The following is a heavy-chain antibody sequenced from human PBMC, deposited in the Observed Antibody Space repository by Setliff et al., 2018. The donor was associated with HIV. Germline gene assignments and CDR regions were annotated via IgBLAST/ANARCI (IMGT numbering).Heavy chain of an antibody. CDR3: ASPYFVVY. D-gene: IGHD2-21*01. CDR1: GFTFSSYW. Sequence: ETLSLSCAASGFTFSSYWMNWVRQAPGKGLEWVANIKQDGREKYYVDSVKGRFTISRDNAKISLYLQMNSLRAEDTAVYYCASPYFVVYWGQGTLVTVSS. V-gene: IGHV3-7*01. CDR2: IKQDGREK. J-gene: IGHJ4*02.